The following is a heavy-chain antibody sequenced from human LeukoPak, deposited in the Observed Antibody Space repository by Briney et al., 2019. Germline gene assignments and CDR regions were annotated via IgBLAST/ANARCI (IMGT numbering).Heavy chain of an antibody. D-gene: IGHD3-22*01. CDR1: GGTFSSYA. Sequence: GASVKLSCKASGGTFSSYAISWVRQAPGQGLEWMGGIIPIGGTANYAQTFQGRVTITTDESTSTAYVELSSLRSEDTAVYYCAKRYYYDSSGYYSSAFDIWGQGTMVTVSS. CDR2: IIPIGGTA. J-gene: IGHJ3*02. CDR3: AKRYYYDSSGYYSSAFDI. V-gene: IGHV1-69*05.